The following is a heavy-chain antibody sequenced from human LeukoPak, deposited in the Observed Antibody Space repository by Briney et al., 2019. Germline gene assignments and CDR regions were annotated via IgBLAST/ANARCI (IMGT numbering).Heavy chain of an antibody. D-gene: IGHD6-19*01. CDR2: TYYRSKWYN. Sequence: SQTLSLTCAISGDSVSSNSAAWSWIRQSPSRGLEWLGRTYYRSKWYNDYAVSVKSRIIINPDTSKNQFSLQLNSVTPEDTAVYYRAKLGDSSTWGQGTLVTVSS. CDR3: AKLGDSST. J-gene: IGHJ5*02. V-gene: IGHV6-1*01. CDR1: GDSVSSNSAA.